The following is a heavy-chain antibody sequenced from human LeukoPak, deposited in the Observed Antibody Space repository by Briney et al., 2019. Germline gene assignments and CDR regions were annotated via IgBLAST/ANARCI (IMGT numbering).Heavy chain of an antibody. D-gene: IGHD3-3*01. Sequence: SVKVSCKASGGTFSNYGISWVRQAPGQGLEWMGGISPIFGTAKYVQKFQGRVTITADESTSTAYMELSSLRSEDTAVYYCAKDREARSVAYDAFDIWGQGTKVTVSS. CDR1: GGTFSNYG. CDR2: ISPIFGTA. CDR3: AKDREARSVAYDAFDI. J-gene: IGHJ3*02. V-gene: IGHV1-69*13.